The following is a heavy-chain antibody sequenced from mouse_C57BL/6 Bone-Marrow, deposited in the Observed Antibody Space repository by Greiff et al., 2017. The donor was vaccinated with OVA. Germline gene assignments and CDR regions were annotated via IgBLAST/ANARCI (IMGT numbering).Heavy chain of an antibody. D-gene: IGHD2-4*01. Sequence: EVKLQESVAELVRPGASVKLSCTASGFNIKNTYMHWVKQRPEQGLEWIGRIDPANGNTKYAPKFQGKATITADTSSNTAYMQLSSLTSEDSAVYYCARWGDYSSWFAYWGQGTLVTVSA. CDR3: ARWGDYSSWFAY. CDR1: GFNIKNTY. V-gene: IGHV14-3*01. CDR2: IDPANGNT. J-gene: IGHJ3*01.